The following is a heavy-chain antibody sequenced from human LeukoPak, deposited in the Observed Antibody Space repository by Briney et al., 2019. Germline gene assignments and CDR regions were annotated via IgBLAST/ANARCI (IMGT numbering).Heavy chain of an antibody. D-gene: IGHD6-25*01. V-gene: IGHV1-8*03. Sequence: GASVTVSCKASGYTFTNYHINWVRQATGQGLEWKGWMNPNNGDSGYAQKFQGRVTITRDTSISTSYMELRSLRSDDTAVYFCARTTSFTASGYDYWGQGTLVTVSS. CDR1: GYTFTNYH. J-gene: IGHJ4*02. CDR2: MNPNNGDS. CDR3: ARTTSFTASGYDY.